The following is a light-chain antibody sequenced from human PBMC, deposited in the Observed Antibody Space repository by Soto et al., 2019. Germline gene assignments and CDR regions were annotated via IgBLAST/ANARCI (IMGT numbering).Light chain of an antibody. V-gene: IGLV2-14*03. Sequence: QSDLTQPASLSGSPGQSITISCTGTSSDVGGYNYVSWYQHHPGKAPKLLIYDVSNRPSGVSNRFSGSKSDNTASLTISGLQPEDEADYYCSSYTTSNTRQIVFGTGTKVTVL. CDR1: SSDVGGYNY. J-gene: IGLJ1*01. CDR2: DVS. CDR3: SSYTTSNTRQIV.